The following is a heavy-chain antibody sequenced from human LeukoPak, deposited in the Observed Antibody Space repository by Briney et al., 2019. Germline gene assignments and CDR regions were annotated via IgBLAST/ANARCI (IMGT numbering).Heavy chain of an antibody. D-gene: IGHD5-18*01. CDR1: GFTFSSYS. CDR2: ISSSSSYI. CDR3: ARVEAMVSGFGFDY. V-gene: IGHV3-21*01. J-gene: IGHJ4*02. Sequence: PGGSLRLSCAASGFTFSSYSMNWVRQAPGKGLEWVSSISSSSSYIYYADSVKGRFTISRDNAKNSLYLQMNSLRAEDTAVYYCARVEAMVSGFGFDYWGQGTLVTVSS.